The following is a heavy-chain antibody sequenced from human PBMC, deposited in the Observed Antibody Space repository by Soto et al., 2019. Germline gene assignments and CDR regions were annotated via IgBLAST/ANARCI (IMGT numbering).Heavy chain of an antibody. D-gene: IGHD3-3*01. CDR1: GYTFTSYG. V-gene: IGHV1-18*04. Sequence: ASVKVSCKASGYTFTSYGISWVRQAPGQGLEWMGWISAYNGNTNYAQKLQGRVTMTTDTSTSTAYVELRSLRSDDTAVYYCASFTYDFWSGPYYYYGMDVWGQGTTVTVSS. J-gene: IGHJ6*02. CDR3: ASFTYDFWSGPYYYYGMDV. CDR2: ISAYNGNT.